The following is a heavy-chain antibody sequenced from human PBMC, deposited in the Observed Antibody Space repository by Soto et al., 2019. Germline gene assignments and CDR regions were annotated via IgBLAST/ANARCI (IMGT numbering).Heavy chain of an antibody. D-gene: IGHD2-2*01. J-gene: IGHJ6*02. CDR3: ARVDCSSTSCYARDYFYSGMDV. CDR2: IWYDGSNR. CDR1: GFTFSSYG. V-gene: IGHV3-33*01. Sequence: QVQLVESGGGVVQPGRSLRLSCAASGFTFSSYGMNWVRQAPGKGLEWVAIIWYDGSNRYYADSVKGRFTITRDNSKNTLYLHMNSLRAEDTAVYYCARVDCSSTSCYARDYFYSGMDVWGQGTTVTVSS.